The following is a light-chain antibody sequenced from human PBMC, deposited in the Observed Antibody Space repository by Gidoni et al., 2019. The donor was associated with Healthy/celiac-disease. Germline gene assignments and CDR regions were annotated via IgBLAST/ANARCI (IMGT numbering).Light chain of an antibody. CDR2: DAS. CDR1: QSVSSY. CDR3: QQRSNWPIT. Sequence: EIVLPKPPATLSLSPGERATLSCRASQSVSSYLAWYQQKHGQAPRLLIYDASNWATGIPARFSGSGSGTDFTLTISSLEPEDFAVYYCQQRSNWPITFGQGTRLEIK. J-gene: IGKJ5*01. V-gene: IGKV3-11*01.